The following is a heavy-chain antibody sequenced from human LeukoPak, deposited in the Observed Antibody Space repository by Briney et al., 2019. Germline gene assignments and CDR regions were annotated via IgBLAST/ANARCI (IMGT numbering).Heavy chain of an antibody. CDR1: GFTFSSCG. Sequence: GGSLRLSCAASGFTFSSCGMHWVRQAPGKGLEWVAVISYDGSNKYYADSVKGRFTISRDNSKNTLYLQMNSLRAEDTAVYYCAKEEGIAAAEDWGQGTLVTVSS. D-gene: IGHD6-13*01. CDR2: ISYDGSNK. V-gene: IGHV3-30*18. J-gene: IGHJ4*02. CDR3: AKEEGIAAAED.